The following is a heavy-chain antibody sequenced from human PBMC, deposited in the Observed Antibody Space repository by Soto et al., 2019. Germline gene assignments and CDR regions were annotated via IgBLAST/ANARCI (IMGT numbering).Heavy chain of an antibody. CDR3: ARKAAPGIAVAGTWDY. Sequence: EVQLVESGGGLVKPGGSLRLSCAASGFTFSSYSMNWVRQAPGKGLEWVSSISSSSSYIYYADSVKGRFTISRDNAKNSLYLQMNSLRAEDTAMYYCARKAAPGIAVAGTWDYWGQGTLVTVSS. V-gene: IGHV3-21*01. D-gene: IGHD6-19*01. CDR1: GFTFSSYS. J-gene: IGHJ4*02. CDR2: ISSSSSYI.